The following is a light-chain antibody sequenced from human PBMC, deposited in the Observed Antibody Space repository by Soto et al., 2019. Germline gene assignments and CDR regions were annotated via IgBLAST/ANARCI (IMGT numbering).Light chain of an antibody. CDR3: MQALQTPRT. Sequence: DIVMTQSPVSLPVTPGEPASISCRSSQSLLESNGNNCLDWYLQKPGQSPQLLIYLASHRASGVPDRLSGSGSGTDFTLKISRVEAEDVGVYYCMQALQTPRTFGQGTKLEIK. CDR1: QSLLESNGNNC. V-gene: IGKV2-28*01. J-gene: IGKJ2*02. CDR2: LAS.